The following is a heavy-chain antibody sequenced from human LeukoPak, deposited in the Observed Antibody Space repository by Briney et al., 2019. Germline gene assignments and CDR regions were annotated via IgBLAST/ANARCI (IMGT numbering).Heavy chain of an antibody. D-gene: IGHD3-16*02. Sequence: SETLSLTCAVYGGSFSGYYWSWIRQPPGKGLVWIGEITPTGGAKYSPPLKSRVTISVDTSKNQFSLRLRSVTAADTAMYYCARIAFGGHIVAQDYWGQGTLVSVSS. CDR1: GGSFSGYY. CDR3: ARIAFGGHIVAQDY. V-gene: IGHV4-34*01. J-gene: IGHJ4*02. CDR2: ITPTGGA.